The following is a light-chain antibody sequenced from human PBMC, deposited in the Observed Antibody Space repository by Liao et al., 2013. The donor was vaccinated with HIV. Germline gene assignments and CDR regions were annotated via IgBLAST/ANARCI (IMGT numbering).Light chain of an antibody. V-gene: IGLV3-1*01. Sequence: SYELTQPPSVSVSPGQTASITCSGDKLGDKYACWYQQKPGQSPVLVIYQDSKRPSGIPDRFSGSNSGNTATLTISGTQAMDEADYYCQAWDRSIDVVFGGGTKLTVL. CDR2: QDS. CDR3: QAWDRSIDVV. J-gene: IGLJ2*01. CDR1: KLGDKY.